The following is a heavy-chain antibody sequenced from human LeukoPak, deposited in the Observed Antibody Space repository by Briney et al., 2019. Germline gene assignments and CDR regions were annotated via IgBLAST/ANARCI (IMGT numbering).Heavy chain of an antibody. CDR3: AKDSQRLYYYGSGSYPSSES. V-gene: IGHV3-21*01. D-gene: IGHD3-10*01. J-gene: IGHJ5*02. Sequence: KPGGSLRLSCGASGFTFRSYEMNWVRQAPGKGLEWVSYISSSSSYIYYADSVKGRFTISRDNAKNSLYLRMNSLRAEDTAVYYCAKDSQRLYYYGSGSYPSSESWGQGTLVTVSS. CDR2: ISSSSSYI. CDR1: GFTFRSYE.